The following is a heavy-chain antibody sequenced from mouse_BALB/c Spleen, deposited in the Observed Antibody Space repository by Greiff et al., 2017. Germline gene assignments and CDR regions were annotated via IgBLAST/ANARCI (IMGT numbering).Heavy chain of an antibody. V-gene: IGHV1-9*01. CDR1: GYTFSSYW. CDR3: ARSGYYGSSYPFDY. J-gene: IGHJ2*01. Sequence: VKLMESGAELMKPGASVKISCKATGYTFSSYWIEWVKQRPGHGLEWIGEILPGSGSTNYNEKFKGKATFTADTSSNTAYMQLSSLTSEDSAVYYCARSGYYGSSYPFDYWGQGTTLTVSS. D-gene: IGHD1-1*01. CDR2: ILPGSGST.